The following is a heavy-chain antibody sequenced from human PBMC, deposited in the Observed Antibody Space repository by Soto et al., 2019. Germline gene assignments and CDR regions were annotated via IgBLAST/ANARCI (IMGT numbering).Heavy chain of an antibody. D-gene: IGHD2-15*01. Sequence: QVQLVQSGAEVKKPGASVKVSCKASGYTFTSYAMHWVRQAPGQRREWMGWINAGNGNTKYSQKFQGRVTITRDTSASTAYMELSSLRSEDTAVYYCAREGGWTDNWFDPWGQGTLVTVSS. V-gene: IGHV1-3*01. CDR3: AREGGWTDNWFDP. CDR1: GYTFTSYA. J-gene: IGHJ5*02. CDR2: INAGNGNT.